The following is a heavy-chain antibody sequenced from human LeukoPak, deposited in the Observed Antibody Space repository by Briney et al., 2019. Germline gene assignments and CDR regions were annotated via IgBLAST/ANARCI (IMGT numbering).Heavy chain of an antibody. D-gene: IGHD1-1*01. Sequence: GGSLRLSCAASGFTFSDYYMSWIRQAPGKGLEWVSYISSSGSTIYYADSVKGRFTISRDNAKNSLYLQMNSLRAEDTAVYSCASVWIDPRYTWNDGEIWFAPWGQGTLVTVSS. CDR3: ASVWIDPRYTWNDGEIWFAP. V-gene: IGHV3-11*01. J-gene: IGHJ5*02. CDR2: ISSSGSTI. CDR1: GFTFSDYY.